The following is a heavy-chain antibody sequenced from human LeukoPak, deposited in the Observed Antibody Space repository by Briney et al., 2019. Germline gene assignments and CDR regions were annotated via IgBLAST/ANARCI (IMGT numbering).Heavy chain of an antibody. D-gene: IGHD3-9*01. V-gene: IGHV3-23*01. CDR3: AKDRDWLLYSLKGWFDP. J-gene: IGHJ5*02. Sequence: PGGSLRLSCAASGFTFSSYGMSWVRQAPGKGLEWVSAISGSGGSTYYADSVKGRFTISRDNSRNTLYLQMNSLRAEDTAVYYCAKDRDWLLYSLKGWFDPWGQGTLVTVSS. CDR1: GFTFSSYG. CDR2: ISGSGGST.